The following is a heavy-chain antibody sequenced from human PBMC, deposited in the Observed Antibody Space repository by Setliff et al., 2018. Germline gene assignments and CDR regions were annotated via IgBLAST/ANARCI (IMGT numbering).Heavy chain of an antibody. CDR3: ARDQYTSGWYGPPESYFDC. CDR2: IQNGGNT. D-gene: IGHD6-19*01. Sequence: SETLSLTCTVSGDSISRYYWSWIRQPPGKGLEWIGYIQNGGNTKYNPSLGSRITMSVDTSKNQLSLKPSSVTAADTAVYYCARDQYTSGWYGPPESYFDCWGLGILVTVSS. CDR1: GDSISRYY. V-gene: IGHV4-59*01. J-gene: IGHJ4*01.